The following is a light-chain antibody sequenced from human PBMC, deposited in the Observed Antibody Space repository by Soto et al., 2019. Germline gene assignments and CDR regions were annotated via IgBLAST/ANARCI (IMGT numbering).Light chain of an antibody. Sequence: DIQMTQSPSSLSASVGDRVSISCQANQDTNNYLNWYHQKPGKAPRLVIYDTSTLEIGVPSRFGGSRSGTEFTLTISGLQREDVGTYYCQQYNEVPYTFGQGTKVEMK. J-gene: IGKJ2*01. CDR3: QQYNEVPYT. CDR1: QDTNNY. CDR2: DTS. V-gene: IGKV1-33*01.